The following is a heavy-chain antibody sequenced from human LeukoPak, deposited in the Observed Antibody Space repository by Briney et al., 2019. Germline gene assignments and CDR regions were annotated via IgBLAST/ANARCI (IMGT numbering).Heavy chain of an antibody. CDR1: GGSISSYY. V-gene: IGHV4-59*01. J-gene: IGHJ3*02. CDR2: IYYSGST. Sequence: SETLSLTCTVSGGSISSYYWSWIRQPPGKDLEWIGYIYYSGSTNYNPSLKSRVTISVDTSKNQFSLKLSSVTAADTAVYYCARDDTSSGWADAFDIWGQGTMVTVSS. D-gene: IGHD6-19*01. CDR3: ARDDTSSGWADAFDI.